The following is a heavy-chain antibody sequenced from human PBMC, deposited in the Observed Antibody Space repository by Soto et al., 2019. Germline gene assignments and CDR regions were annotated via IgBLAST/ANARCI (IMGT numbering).Heavy chain of an antibody. CDR3: ARIESIARNWFDP. D-gene: IGHD6-13*01. J-gene: IGHJ5*02. V-gene: IGHV5-10-1*01. Sequence: GESLTISCKGSGLNFTNYWISWVRQMPGKGLEWMGNIDPVDSYANYSPSFQGHVTFSVDTSISTAYLQWSSLKASDTAMYFCARIESIARNWFDPWGQGTLVTVSS. CDR2: IDPVDSYA. CDR1: GLNFTNYW.